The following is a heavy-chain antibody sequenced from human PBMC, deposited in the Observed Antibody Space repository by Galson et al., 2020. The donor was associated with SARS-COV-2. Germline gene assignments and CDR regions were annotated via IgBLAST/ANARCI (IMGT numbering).Heavy chain of an antibody. D-gene: IGHD4-17*01. V-gene: IGHV3-49*03. CDR3: TRVTGEIYYYYYMDV. Sequence: GESLKISCTASGFTFGDYAMSWFRQAPGKGLEWVGFIRSKAYGGTTEYAASVKGRFTISRDDSKSIAYLQMNSLKTEDTAVYYCTRVTGEIYYYYYMDVWGKGTTVTVSS. J-gene: IGHJ6*03. CDR1: GFTFGDYA. CDR2: IRSKAYGGTT.